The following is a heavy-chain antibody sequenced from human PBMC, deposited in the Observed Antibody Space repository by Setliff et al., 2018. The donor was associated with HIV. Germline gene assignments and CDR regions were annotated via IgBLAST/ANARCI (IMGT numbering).Heavy chain of an antibody. CDR3: AKDPYDSSGLNWFDP. V-gene: IGHV4-4*07. CDR1: CASISNY. Sequence: PSETLSLTCTASCASISNYGSWIRQPAGKGLEWIGRIYTRVSTNYNPSLKRRVTMSIDTSKNQFSLKLSSVTAADTAVYYCAKDPYDSSGLNWFDPLGQGTLVTVSS. CDR2: IYTRVST. J-gene: IGHJ5*02. D-gene: IGHD3-22*01.